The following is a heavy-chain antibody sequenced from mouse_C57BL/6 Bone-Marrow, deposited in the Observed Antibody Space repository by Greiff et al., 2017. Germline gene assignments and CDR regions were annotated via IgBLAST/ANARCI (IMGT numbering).Heavy chain of an antibody. CDR3: ARGQYSNYVFAY. CDR1: GYTFTSYT. V-gene: IGHV1-4*01. J-gene: IGHJ3*01. D-gene: IGHD2-5*01. CDR2: INPSSGYT. Sequence: QVQLQQSGAELARPGASVKMSCKASGYTFTSYTMHWVKQRPGQGLEWIGYINPSSGYTKYNQKFKDKATLTADKSSSTAYMQLSSLTSEDSAVYYYARGQYSNYVFAYWGQGTLVTVSA.